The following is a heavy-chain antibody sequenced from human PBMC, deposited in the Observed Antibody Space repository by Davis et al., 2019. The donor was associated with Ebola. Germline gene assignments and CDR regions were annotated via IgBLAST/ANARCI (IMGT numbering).Heavy chain of an antibody. V-gene: IGHV3-48*01. CDR2: ISTRNINI. J-gene: IGHJ3*02. Sequence: GESLKISCEVSGFSFSNYGMTWVRQAPGKGLEWVAHISTRNINIKYADAVKGRFTISRDDAKNSLYLQMNSLRAEDTAVYYCARGVDRAFDIWGKGTMVTVSS. CDR1: GFSFSNYG. CDR3: ARGVDRAFDI.